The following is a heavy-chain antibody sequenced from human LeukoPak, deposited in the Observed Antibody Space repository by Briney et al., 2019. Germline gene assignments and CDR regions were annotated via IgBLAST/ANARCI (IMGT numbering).Heavy chain of an antibody. V-gene: IGHV1-69*06. J-gene: IGHJ6*03. CDR1: GGTFSSYA. Sequence: SVKVSCKASGGTFSSYAISWVRQAPGQGLEWMGGIIPIFGTANYAQKFQGRVTITADKSTSTAYMELSSLRSEDTAVYYCARGPLGVAAAGSYYYYYMDVWGKGTTVTISS. D-gene: IGHD6-13*01. CDR2: IIPIFGTA. CDR3: ARGPLGVAAAGSYYYYYMDV.